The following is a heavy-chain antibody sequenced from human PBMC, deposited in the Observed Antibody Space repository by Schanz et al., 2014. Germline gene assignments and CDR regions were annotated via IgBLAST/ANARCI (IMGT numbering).Heavy chain of an antibody. V-gene: IGHV3-21*01. CDR1: GFAFSAYS. CDR3: AKCIGWYGRCAFDI. Sequence: EVQLVESGGGLVKPGGSLRLSCAASGFAFSAYSMNWVRQAPGKGLEWVSSISSSGSYIYFPDSVKGRFTISRDNSKNTLFLQVNSLRAEDTAVYYCAKCIGWYGRCAFDIWGQGTMVTVSS. CDR2: ISSSGSYI. J-gene: IGHJ3*02. D-gene: IGHD6-19*01.